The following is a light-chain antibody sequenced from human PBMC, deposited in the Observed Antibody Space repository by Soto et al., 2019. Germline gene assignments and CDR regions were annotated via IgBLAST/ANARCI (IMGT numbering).Light chain of an antibody. J-gene: IGKJ1*01. CDR3: QQYSVYWT. V-gene: IGKV1-5*02. CDR1: QSVSTR. CDR2: DAS. Sequence: DIQMTQSPSSLSASVGDRVTIICRASQSVSTRLAWYQQKPGKAPKVLIYDASSWAGGVPSRFTGSGSGTEFTLTINGLEPDGFATYYCQQYSVYWTFGQGTKVEIK.